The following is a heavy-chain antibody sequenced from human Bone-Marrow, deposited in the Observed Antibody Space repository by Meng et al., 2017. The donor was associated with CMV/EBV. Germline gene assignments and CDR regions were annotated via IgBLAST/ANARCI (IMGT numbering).Heavy chain of an antibody. V-gene: IGHV1-2*02. J-gene: IGHJ6*02. CDR2: INPNSGGT. CDR3: ARQAGYCSSTSCYLVAHGRDV. CDR1: GYTFTGYY. D-gene: IGHD2-2*01. Sequence: ASVKVSCKASGYTFTGYYMHWVRQAPGQGLEWMGWINPNSGGTNYAQKFQGRVTMTRDTSISTAYMELSRLRSDDTAVYYCARQAGYCSSTSCYLVAHGRDVCGQGTTVTVSS.